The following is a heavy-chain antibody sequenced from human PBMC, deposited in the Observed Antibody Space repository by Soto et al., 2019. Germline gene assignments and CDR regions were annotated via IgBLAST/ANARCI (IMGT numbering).Heavy chain of an antibody. CDR3: TTSCGKIGRSCTGGFDP. D-gene: IGHD2-15*01. CDR1: GYTFTTYH. CDR2: INPSGGST. V-gene: IGHV1-46*03. J-gene: IGHJ5*02. Sequence: QVQLVQSGAEVKKPGASVKVSCKAPGYTFTTYHMHWVRQAPGQGLEWMGVINPSGGSTDYAQKFQGRVSVTRDTSTSTVFMERSSLRSEDTAMYYCTTSCGKIGRSCTGGFDPWGQGTPVTVSS.